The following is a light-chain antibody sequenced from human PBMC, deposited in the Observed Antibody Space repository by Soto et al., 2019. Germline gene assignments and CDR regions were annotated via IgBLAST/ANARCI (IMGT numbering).Light chain of an antibody. Sequence: DIVMTQSPLSLPVTPGEPASISCRSSQSLLHSNGYNYLDWYLQKPGQSPQLLIYLGSNRASGGPAGFSGSCSGTDFRLKVSRGEAEDVAGDYCVQPLRSWTFGQGTELESK. CDR1: QSLLHSNGYNY. CDR3: VQPLRSWT. CDR2: LGS. V-gene: IGKV2-28*01. J-gene: IGKJ1*01.